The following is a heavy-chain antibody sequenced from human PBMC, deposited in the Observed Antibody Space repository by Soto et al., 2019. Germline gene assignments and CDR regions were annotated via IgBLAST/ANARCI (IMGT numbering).Heavy chain of an antibody. D-gene: IGHD4-17*01. J-gene: IGHJ4*02. CDR2: MNPNSGKT. CDR1: GYTFTSYD. CDR3: AREHGDQNFDY. V-gene: IGHV1-8*01. Sequence: QVQLVQSGAEVKKPGASVKVSCKASGYTFTSYDITWGRQAPEKGLEWMGWMNPNSGKTGNAQKFQGRVNMTRNTSISTADMELSSLRSEDTAVYYCAREHGDQNFDYWGQGTLVTVSS.